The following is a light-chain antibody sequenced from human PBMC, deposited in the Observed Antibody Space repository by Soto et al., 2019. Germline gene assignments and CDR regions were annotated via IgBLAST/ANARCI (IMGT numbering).Light chain of an antibody. J-gene: IGKJ4*01. CDR1: QGVSRY. CDR2: AAS. CDR3: QQLNTYPVT. V-gene: IGKV1-9*01. Sequence: IQLTPAPSSLAASVGASVTITCRASQGVSRYLSWYQQKPGRAPILLISAASTLQSGVPARFSGSGSGTDFTLSITSLQPEDFATYYCQQLNTYPVTLGGGTKVDIK.